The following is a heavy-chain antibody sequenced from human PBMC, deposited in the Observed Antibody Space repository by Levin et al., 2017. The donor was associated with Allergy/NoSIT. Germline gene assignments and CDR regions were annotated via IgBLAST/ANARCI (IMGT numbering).Heavy chain of an antibody. V-gene: IGHV4-31*03. Sequence: SQTLSLTCTVSGGSISSGGYYWSWIRQHPGKGLEWIGYISYSGSTYYNPSLKSRVTISVDTSKNQFSLKLSSVTAADTAVYYCARGGSGYDSFDPWGQGTLVTVSS. D-gene: IGHD5-12*01. CDR3: ARGGSGYDSFDP. J-gene: IGHJ5*02. CDR1: GGSISSGGYY. CDR2: ISYSGST.